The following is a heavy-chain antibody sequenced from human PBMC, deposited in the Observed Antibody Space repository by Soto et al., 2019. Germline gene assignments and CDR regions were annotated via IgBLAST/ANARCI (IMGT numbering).Heavy chain of an antibody. CDR1: GVSVISGGHY. CDR3: ARLKGAFFITTYNWFDP. D-gene: IGHD3-22*01. Sequence: SETLSLTCSVSGVSVISGGHYWNWIRQFPGKGLEWIGYIYHSGGGYYNPSLKSRASMSVDTSKNQFSLHLRSVTAADTAVYYCARLKGAFFITTYNWFDPWGQGTPVTVSS. V-gene: IGHV4-30-4*01. J-gene: IGHJ5*02. CDR2: IYHSGGG.